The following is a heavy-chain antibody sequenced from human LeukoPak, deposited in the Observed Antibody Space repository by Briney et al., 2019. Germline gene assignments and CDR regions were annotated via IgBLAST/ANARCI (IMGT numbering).Heavy chain of an antibody. CDR1: GFPFSSYW. CDR3: VSFYEAY. CDR2: IKQDGSKK. V-gene: IGHV3-7*01. J-gene: IGHJ4*02. Sequence: GGSLRLSCVASGFPFSSYWMTWVRQAPGKGLEWVANIKQDGSKKSYVDSVKGRFTISKDNAKNTVYLQMNNLRAEDTAVYYCVSFYEAYWGRGTLVTVSS. D-gene: IGHD2/OR15-2a*01.